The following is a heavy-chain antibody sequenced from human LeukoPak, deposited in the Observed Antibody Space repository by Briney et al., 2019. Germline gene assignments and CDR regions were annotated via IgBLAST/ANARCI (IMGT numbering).Heavy chain of an antibody. D-gene: IGHD2-8*01. CDR2: INPNSGGT. CDR1: GYTFTGYY. Sequence: ASVKVSCKASGYTFTGYYMHWVRQAPGQGLEWMGWINPNSGGTNYAQKFQGRVTMTRDTSTSTVYMELSSLRSEDTAVYYCALGGGPNGFGYFDYWGQGTLVTVSS. J-gene: IGHJ4*02. V-gene: IGHV1-2*02. CDR3: ALGGGPNGFGYFDY.